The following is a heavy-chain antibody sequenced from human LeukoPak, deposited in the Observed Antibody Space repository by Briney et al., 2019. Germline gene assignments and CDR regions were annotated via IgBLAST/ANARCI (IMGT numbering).Heavy chain of an antibody. D-gene: IGHD3-22*01. CDR1: GFTFSSYS. Sequence: GGSLRLSCAASGFTFSSYSMNWVRQAPGERLEWVSYISSSSSTIYYADSVKGRFTISRDNAKNSLYLQMNSLRAEDTAVYYCARDSTYYYDSSGYIYWGQGTMVTVSS. CDR2: ISSSSSTI. CDR3: ARDSTYYYDSSGYIY. V-gene: IGHV3-48*04. J-gene: IGHJ3*01.